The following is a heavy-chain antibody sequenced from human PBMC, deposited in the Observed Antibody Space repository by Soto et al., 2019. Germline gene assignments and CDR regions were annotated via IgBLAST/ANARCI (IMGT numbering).Heavy chain of an antibody. D-gene: IGHD3-16*01. CDR3: ARDGGAY. Sequence: QVQLVESGGGVVQPGRSLRLSCAASGFTFSSYAMHWVRRAPGKGLEWMAVMSYDGSNKYYADSVKGRFTISRDNSKNTLYLQWNSLRPEDTALYYCARDGGAYWGQGTLVIVSS. V-gene: IGHV3-30-3*01. J-gene: IGHJ4*02. CDR1: GFTFSSYA. CDR2: MSYDGSNK.